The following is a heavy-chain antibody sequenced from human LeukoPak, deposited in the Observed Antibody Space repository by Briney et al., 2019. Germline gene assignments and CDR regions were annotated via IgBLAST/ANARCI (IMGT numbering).Heavy chain of an antibody. CDR2: INPFGGTT. V-gene: IGHV1-46*01. D-gene: IGHD6-13*01. CDR3: ARVGPAAGYYYYGMDV. CDR1: AYTFTSYY. Sequence: ASVKVSCKASAYTFTSYYMHWVRQAPGQGLEWMGVINPFGGTTSYAQKFQGRVTMTRDTSTSTVYMELSSLRSGDTAVYYCARVGPAAGYYYYGMDVWGQGTTVTVSS. J-gene: IGHJ6*02.